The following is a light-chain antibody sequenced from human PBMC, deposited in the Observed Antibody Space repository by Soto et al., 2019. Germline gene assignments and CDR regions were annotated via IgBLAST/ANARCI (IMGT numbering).Light chain of an antibody. CDR3: QQRASWPYT. CDR1: HDVSVS. CDR2: DAS. V-gene: IGKV3-11*01. J-gene: IGKJ2*01. Sequence: EIVLTQSPDTLSLSPGEGATLSCRASHDVSVSLVWYRQRPGQSPRLLIHDASNRATGISARFSGSGSGTDFTLTIGSLEPEESALYYWQQRASWPYTSGQGTKVDIK.